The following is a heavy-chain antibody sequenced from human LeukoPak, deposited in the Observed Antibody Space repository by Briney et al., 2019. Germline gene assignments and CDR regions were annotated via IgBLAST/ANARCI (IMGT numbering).Heavy chain of an antibody. J-gene: IGHJ6*03. CDR1: GFIFSIYW. Sequence: GGSLRLSCGASGFIFSIYWMSWVRQAPGKGLEWVANINQDGSEKYYVDSVEGRFTISKDNAKNSLYLQMNSLTAEDTAVYYCARDHRGTFFHYYYMDVWGKGTTVTVSS. CDR2: INQDGSEK. D-gene: IGHD2/OR15-2a*01. V-gene: IGHV3-7*01. CDR3: ARDHRGTFFHYYYMDV.